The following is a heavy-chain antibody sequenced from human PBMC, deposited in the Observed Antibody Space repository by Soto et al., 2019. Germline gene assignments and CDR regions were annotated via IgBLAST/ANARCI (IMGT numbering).Heavy chain of an antibody. CDR2: ISASGGST. J-gene: IGHJ4*02. CDR3: AKLRDIAVAGTGRHFDY. D-gene: IGHD6-19*01. CDR1: GFTFSNYG. Sequence: EVQVLESGGGLVQPGGSLRLSCAASGFTFSNYGMSWVRQAPGKGLEWVSGISASGGSTYYADSVKGRFTISRDNSKNTLYLQLNSLRAEDTAVYYCAKLRDIAVAGTGRHFDYWGQGTLVTVSS. V-gene: IGHV3-23*01.